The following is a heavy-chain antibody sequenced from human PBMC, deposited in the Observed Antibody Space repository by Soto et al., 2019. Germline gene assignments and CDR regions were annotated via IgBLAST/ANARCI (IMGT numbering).Heavy chain of an antibody. CDR3: AKVIRADSTSSNFYYYSGMAV. V-gene: IGHV3-30*18. CDR2: ISNDGSNK. Sequence: QVQMVESGGGVVQPGRSLRLSCAASGFSFSTYGMHWVRQAPGKGLEWMAVISNDGSNKYYADSVKGRFTISRDNSKDTLFLPMTSLRGEDTAIYYCAKVIRADSTSSNFYYYSGMAVWGQGTTVTVSS. CDR1: GFSFSTYG. J-gene: IGHJ6*02. D-gene: IGHD6-6*01.